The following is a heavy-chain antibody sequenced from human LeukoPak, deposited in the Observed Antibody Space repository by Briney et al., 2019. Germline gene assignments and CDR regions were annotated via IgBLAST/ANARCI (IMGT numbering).Heavy chain of an antibody. V-gene: IGHV1-2*06. D-gene: IGHD5-18*01. Sequence: ASVKVSCKASGYTFTGYYMHWVRQAPGQGLEWMGRINPNSGGTNYAQKFQGRVTMTRDTSISTAYIELSRLRSDDTAVYYCATTERIQLWFSLIKIDYWGQGTLVTVSS. J-gene: IGHJ4*02. CDR1: GYTFTGYY. CDR3: ATTERIQLWFSLIKIDY. CDR2: INPNSGGT.